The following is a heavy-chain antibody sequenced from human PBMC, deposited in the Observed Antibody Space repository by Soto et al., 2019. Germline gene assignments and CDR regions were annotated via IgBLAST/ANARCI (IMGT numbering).Heavy chain of an antibody. Sequence: SETLYLTCAVSGGSISSGGYSWSWIRQPPGKGLEWIGYIYHSGSTYYNPSLKSRVTISVDRSKNQFSLKLSSVTAADTAVYYCARGKSSATNYFDYWGQGTLVTVSS. J-gene: IGHJ4*02. CDR1: GGSISSGGYS. CDR2: IYHSGST. CDR3: ARGKSSATNYFDY. D-gene: IGHD1-26*01. V-gene: IGHV4-30-2*01.